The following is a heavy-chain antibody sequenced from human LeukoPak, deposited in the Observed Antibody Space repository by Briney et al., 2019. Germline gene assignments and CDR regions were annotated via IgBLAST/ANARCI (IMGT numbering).Heavy chain of an antibody. CDR2: ISSGSSTI. V-gene: IGHV3-48*01. D-gene: IGHD2-2*01. CDR3: AKDSNDIVVVPAAIDY. J-gene: IGHJ4*02. CDR1: GFTFSDYS. Sequence: GGSLRLSCAGSGFTFSDYSMNWVRQAPGKGLEWVSYISSGSSTIDNADSVKGRFTISRDKSKNTLHLQMNSLRAEDTAVYYCAKDSNDIVVVPAAIDYWGQGTLVTVSS.